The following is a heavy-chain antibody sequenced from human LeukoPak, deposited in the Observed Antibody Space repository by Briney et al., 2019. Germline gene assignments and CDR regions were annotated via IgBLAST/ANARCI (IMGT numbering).Heavy chain of an antibody. V-gene: IGHV3-30-3*01. D-gene: IGHD2-15*01. CDR1: GFTFGSYA. CDR3: ARGFDATGLDY. J-gene: IGHJ4*02. CDR2: ISYDGSNK. Sequence: GGSLRLSCAASGFTFGSYAMHWVRQAPGKGLEWVAVISYDGSNKYYADSVKGRFTISRDNAKNSLYLQMNSLRAEDTALYYCARGFDATGLDYWGQGTLVTVSS.